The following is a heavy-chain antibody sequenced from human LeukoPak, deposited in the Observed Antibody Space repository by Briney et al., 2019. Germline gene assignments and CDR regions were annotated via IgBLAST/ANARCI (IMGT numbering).Heavy chain of an antibody. Sequence: SETLSLTCTVSGGSISSYYWSWIRQPPGKGLEWIGYIYYSGSTNYNPSLKSRVTISVDTSKNQFSLKLSSVTAADTAVYYCARVSVITQYNGSPDYFASWGQGTLLTVSS. V-gene: IGHV4-59*01. CDR3: ARVSVITQYNGSPDYFAS. D-gene: IGHD1-26*01. CDR1: GGSISSYY. CDR2: IYYSGST. J-gene: IGHJ4*02.